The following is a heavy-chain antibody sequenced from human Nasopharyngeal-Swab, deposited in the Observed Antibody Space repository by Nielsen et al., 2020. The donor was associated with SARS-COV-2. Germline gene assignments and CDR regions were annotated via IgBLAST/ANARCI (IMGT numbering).Heavy chain of an antibody. V-gene: IGHV1-58*01. CDR2: IVVGSGNT. D-gene: IGHD1-26*01. CDR1: GFTFTSSA. CDR3: ARGRVGATSKKNWFDP. Sequence: SVKVSCKASGFTFTSSAVQWVRQARGQRLEWIGWIVVGSGNTNYAQKFQERVTITRDMSTSTAYMELSSLRSEDTAVYYCARGRVGATSKKNWFDPWGQGTLVTVSS. J-gene: IGHJ5*02.